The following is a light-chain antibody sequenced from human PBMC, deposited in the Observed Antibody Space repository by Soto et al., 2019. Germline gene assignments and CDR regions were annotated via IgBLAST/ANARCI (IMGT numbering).Light chain of an antibody. J-gene: IGLJ3*02. CDR3: NSYTSSATWV. Sequence: QSALTQPASVSGSPGQSITISCSGTSSDIGGYNYVSWYQQYAGKAPKLMIHEVSNRPSGVSNRFSGSKSGNTASLTISGLQAEDEADYYCNSYTSSATWVFGGGTQLTVL. V-gene: IGLV2-14*01. CDR2: EVS. CDR1: SSDIGGYNY.